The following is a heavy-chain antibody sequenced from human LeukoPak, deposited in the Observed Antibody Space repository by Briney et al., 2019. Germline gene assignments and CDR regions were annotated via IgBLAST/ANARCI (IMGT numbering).Heavy chain of an antibody. CDR1: GYTFTSYD. CDR3: ARGPWRADKYYYFDY. CDR2: MNPNSGNT. D-gene: IGHD3-22*01. J-gene: IGHJ4*02. Sequence: ASVKVSCKASGYTFTSYDINWVRQATGRGLEWMGWMNPNSGNTGYAQKFQGRVTMTRNTSISTAYMELSSLRSEDTAVYYCARGPWRADKYYYFDYWGQGTLVTVSS. V-gene: IGHV1-8*01.